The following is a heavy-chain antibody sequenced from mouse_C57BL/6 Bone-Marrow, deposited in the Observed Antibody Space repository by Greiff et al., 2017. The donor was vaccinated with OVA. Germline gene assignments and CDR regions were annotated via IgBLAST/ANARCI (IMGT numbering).Heavy chain of an antibody. CDR1: GYTFTSYW. CDR3: ARGGLRVAY. Sequence: VQLQQPGAELVMPGASVKLSCKASGYTFTSYWMHWVKQRPGQGLEWIGEIDPSDSYTNYNQKFKGKSTLTVDKSSSTAYMQLSSLTSEDSAVYYCARGGLRVAYWGQGTLVTVSA. CDR2: IDPSDSYT. J-gene: IGHJ3*01. D-gene: IGHD2-2*01. V-gene: IGHV1-69*01.